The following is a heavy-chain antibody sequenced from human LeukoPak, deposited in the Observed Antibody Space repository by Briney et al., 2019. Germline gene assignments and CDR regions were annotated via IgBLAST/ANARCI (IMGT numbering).Heavy chain of an antibody. CDR2: IYPGDSDT. J-gene: IGHJ4*02. D-gene: IGHD5-18*01. V-gene: IGHV5-51*01. CDR1: GYGFTSYW. Sequence: GESLKISCKGSGYGFTSYWIGWVRQMPGKGLEWMGIIYPGDSDTRYSPSFQGQVTISADKSISTACLQWSSLKASDTAMYYCASGASWDTAMVHFDYWGQGTLVTVSS. CDR3: ASGASWDTAMVHFDY.